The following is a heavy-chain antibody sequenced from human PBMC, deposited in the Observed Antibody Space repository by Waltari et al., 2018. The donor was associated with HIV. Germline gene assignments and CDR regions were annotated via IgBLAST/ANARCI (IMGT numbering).Heavy chain of an antibody. CDR1: GYTFTRYY. CDR3: ARGFSGFDY. J-gene: IGHJ4*02. V-gene: IGHV1-46*01. CDR2: INPSGERT. Sequence: QVQLVQSGAEVKKPGASVKVSCKASGYTFTRYYMHWVRQAPGQWLEWMGVINPSGERTVYAQKFQGRVTMTRDASTSTVYMVLSTLRSEDTAVYYCARGFSGFDYWGQGTLITVSS.